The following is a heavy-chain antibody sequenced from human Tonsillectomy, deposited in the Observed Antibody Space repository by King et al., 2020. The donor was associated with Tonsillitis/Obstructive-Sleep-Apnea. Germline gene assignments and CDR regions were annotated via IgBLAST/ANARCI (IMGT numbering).Heavy chain of an antibody. CDR3: ARRLATGTPENWFDP. CDR1: GGSISSYY. J-gene: IGHJ5*02. V-gene: IGHV4-59*08. D-gene: IGHD1-1*01. CDR2: IYHSGST. Sequence: VQLQESGPGLVRPSETLSLICTVSGGSISSYYWSWIRQPPGKGLEWIGCIYHSGSTNYNPSPKSRLTLSIDTSKNQFSLKLSSVTAADTAVYYCARRLATGTPENWFDPWGQGTLVTVSS.